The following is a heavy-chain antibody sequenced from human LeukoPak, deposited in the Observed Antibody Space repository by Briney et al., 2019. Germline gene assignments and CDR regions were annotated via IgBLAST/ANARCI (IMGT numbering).Heavy chain of an antibody. J-gene: IGHJ5*02. D-gene: IGHD2-15*01. CDR1: GFTFSSYA. V-gene: IGHV3-23*01. Sequence: GGSLRLSCAASGFTFSSYAMSWVRQAPGKGLEWVSAISGSGGSTYYADSVKGRFTISRDNSKNTLYLQMNSLRAEDTAVYYCAKEAGGYCSGGSCPNWFDPWGQGTLVTVSS. CDR3: AKEAGGYCSGGSCPNWFDP. CDR2: ISGSGGST.